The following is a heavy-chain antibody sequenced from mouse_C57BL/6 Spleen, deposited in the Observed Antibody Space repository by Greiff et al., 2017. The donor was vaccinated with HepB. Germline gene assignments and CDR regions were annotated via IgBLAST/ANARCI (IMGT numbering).Heavy chain of an antibody. CDR1: GFTFSSYA. J-gene: IGHJ3*01. D-gene: IGHD2-5*01. V-gene: IGHV5-4*01. Sequence: EVQLVESGGGLVKPGGSLKLSCAASGFTFSSYAMSWVRQTPEKRLEWVATISDGGSYTYYPDNVKGRFTISRDNAKNNLYLQMSHLKSEDTAMYYCARGEDYSNPFAYWGQGTLVTVSA. CDR3: ARGEDYSNPFAY. CDR2: ISDGGSYT.